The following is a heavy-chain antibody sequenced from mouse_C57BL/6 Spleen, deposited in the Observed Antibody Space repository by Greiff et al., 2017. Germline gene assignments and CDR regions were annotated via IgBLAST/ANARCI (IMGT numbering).Heavy chain of an antibody. J-gene: IGHJ2*01. D-gene: IGHD1-1*02. CDR1: GYAFSSYW. Sequence: VQLQQSGAELVKPGASVKISCKASGYAFSSYWMTWVKQRPGKGLAWLGQLYPGAGDTNYNGKFKGKATLTADKSSSTAYMQPSSLTSEDSAVYFCARETWSYFDYWGQGTTLTVSS. CDR2: LYPGAGDT. CDR3: ARETWSYFDY. V-gene: IGHV1-80*01.